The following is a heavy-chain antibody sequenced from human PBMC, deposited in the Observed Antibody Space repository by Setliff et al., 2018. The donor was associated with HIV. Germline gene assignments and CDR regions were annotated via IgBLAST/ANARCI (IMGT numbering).Heavy chain of an antibody. CDR1: GYRFTNYW. J-gene: IGHJ4*02. CDR3: ARHGQYGSGSYYSRPFDF. Sequence: PGESLKISCKGSGYRFTNYWIAWLRQMPGKGLECMGIIYPGDSDTRYSPSFEGQVTISADKSISTAYLQWSSLKASDTAMYYCARHGQYGSGSYYSRPFDFWGQGTLVTVS. V-gene: IGHV5-51*01. CDR2: IYPGDSDT. D-gene: IGHD3-10*01.